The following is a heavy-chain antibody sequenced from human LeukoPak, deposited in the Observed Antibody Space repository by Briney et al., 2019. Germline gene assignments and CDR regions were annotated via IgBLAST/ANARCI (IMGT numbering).Heavy chain of an antibody. D-gene: IGHD3-22*01. V-gene: IGHV4-59*08. Sequence: PSETLSLTCTVSGGSINSYYWSWIRQPPGKGLEWIGYIFYSGSTNYNPSLKSRVTISVDTSKNQFSLKLSSVTAADTAVYYCARRITSSGYYRDDSWGQGTLVTASS. CDR1: GGSINSYY. CDR2: IFYSGST. J-gene: IGHJ4*02. CDR3: ARRITSSGYYRDDS.